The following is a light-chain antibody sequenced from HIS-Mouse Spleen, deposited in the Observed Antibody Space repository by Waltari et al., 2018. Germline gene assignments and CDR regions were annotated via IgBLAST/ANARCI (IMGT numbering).Light chain of an antibody. Sequence: QSVLTQPPSASGTPGQRVPISCSGSSPTLGSNYVSWYQQLPGTAPKLLIYRNNQRPSGVPDRFSGSKSGTSASLAISGLRSEDEADYYCAAWDDSLSGWVFGGGTKLTVL. CDR3: AAWDDSLSGWV. CDR1: SPTLGSNY. V-gene: IGLV1-47*01. J-gene: IGLJ3*02. CDR2: RNN.